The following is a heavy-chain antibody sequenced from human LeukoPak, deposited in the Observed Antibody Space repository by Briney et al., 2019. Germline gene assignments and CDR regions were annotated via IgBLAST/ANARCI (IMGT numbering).Heavy chain of an antibody. CDR3: ARAGYSSGWYPVY. D-gene: IGHD6-19*01. Sequence: PSETLSLTCAVYGGSFSGYYWSWIRQPPGKGLEWIGEINHSGSTNYNPSLKSRVTISVDTSKNQFSLKLSSVTVADTAVYYCARAGYSSGWYPVYWGQGTLVTVSS. V-gene: IGHV4-34*01. CDR2: INHSGST. J-gene: IGHJ4*02. CDR1: GGSFSGYY.